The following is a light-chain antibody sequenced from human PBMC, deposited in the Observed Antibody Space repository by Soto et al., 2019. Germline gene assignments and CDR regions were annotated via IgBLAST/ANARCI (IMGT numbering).Light chain of an antibody. CDR2: KTS. CDR1: QTISSW. J-gene: IGKJ1*01. Sequence: DIQMTQSPSTLSGSVGDRGTITCRASQTISSWLAWYQQKPGKAPKLLIYKTSTLKTGVPSRFSGSGSGTEFTLTISSLQPDDFATYYCQHYNSYSEAFGQGTQVELQ. CDR3: QHYNSYSEA. V-gene: IGKV1-5*03.